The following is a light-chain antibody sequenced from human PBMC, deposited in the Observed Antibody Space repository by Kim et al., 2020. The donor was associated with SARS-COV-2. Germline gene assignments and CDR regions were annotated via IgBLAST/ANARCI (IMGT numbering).Light chain of an antibody. CDR1: QWINNY. J-gene: IGKJ1*01. CDR3: QKYDRAPLT. Sequence: DIQMTQSPSSLSASVGDRVTITCRASQWINNYLAWYQQKPGKPPKLLIYAAVGLQSGVSSRFSGSGSGTDFTLTISSLQPEDVGTYYCQKYDRAPLTFGQGTKVDIK. V-gene: IGKV1-27*01. CDR2: AAV.